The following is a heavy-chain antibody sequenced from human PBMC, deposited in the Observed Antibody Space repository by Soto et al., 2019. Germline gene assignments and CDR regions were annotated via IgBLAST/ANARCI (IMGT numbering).Heavy chain of an antibody. CDR2: IIPILGIA. Sequence: SVEVSCKASGGTFSSYTISWVRQAPGQGLEWMGRIIPILGIANYAQKFQGRVTITADKSTSTAYMELSSLRSEDTAVYYCARDEAVAGPVGDYWGQGTLVTVSS. CDR1: GGTFSSYT. D-gene: IGHD6-19*01. J-gene: IGHJ4*02. V-gene: IGHV1-69*04. CDR3: ARDEAVAGPVGDY.